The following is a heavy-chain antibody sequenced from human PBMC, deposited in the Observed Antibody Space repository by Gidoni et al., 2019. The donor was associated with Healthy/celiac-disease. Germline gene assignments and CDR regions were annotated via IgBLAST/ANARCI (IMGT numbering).Heavy chain of an antibody. Sequence: QLQLQESGPGLVKPSETLSLTCTVSGGSISSSSYYWGWIRQPPGKGLEWIGSIYYSGSTYYNPSLKSRVTISVDTSKNQFSLKLSSVTAADTAVYYCARSTCSSTSCYILDAFDIWGQGTMVTVSS. CDR2: IYYSGST. CDR1: GGSISSSSYY. D-gene: IGHD2-2*02. J-gene: IGHJ3*02. V-gene: IGHV4-39*01. CDR3: ARSTCSSTSCYILDAFDI.